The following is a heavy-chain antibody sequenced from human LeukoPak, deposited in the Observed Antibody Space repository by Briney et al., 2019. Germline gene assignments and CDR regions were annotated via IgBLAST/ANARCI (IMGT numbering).Heavy chain of an antibody. CDR3: ARVYTGSSWDYYYYMDV. CDR2: IYTSGST. J-gene: IGHJ6*03. CDR1: GGSISSSSYY. V-gene: IGHV4-61*02. D-gene: IGHD6-13*01. Sequence: SETLSLTCTVSGGSISSSSYYWGWIRQPAGKGLEWIGRIYTSGSTNYNPSLKSRVTISVDTSKNQFSLRLSSVTAADTAVYYCARVYTGSSWDYYYYMDVWGKGTTVTVSS.